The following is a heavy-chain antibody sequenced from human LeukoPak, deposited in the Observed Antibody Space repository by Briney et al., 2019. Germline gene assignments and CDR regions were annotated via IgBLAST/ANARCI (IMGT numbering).Heavy chain of an antibody. CDR1: GGSISSSSYY. CDR3: ARAYYYDSSGYYY. CDR2: IYYSGST. Sequence: TPSETLSLTCTVSGGSISSSSYYWGWIRQPPGKGLEWIGSIYYSGSTYYNPSLKSRVAISVDTSKNQFSLKLSSVTAADTAVYYCARAYYYDSSGYYYWGQGTLVTVSS. J-gene: IGHJ4*02. V-gene: IGHV4-39*07. D-gene: IGHD3-22*01.